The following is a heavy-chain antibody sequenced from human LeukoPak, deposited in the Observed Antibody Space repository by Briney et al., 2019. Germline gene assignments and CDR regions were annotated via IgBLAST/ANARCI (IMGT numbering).Heavy chain of an antibody. CDR3: ARVYETNGYLY. D-gene: IGHD3-22*01. V-gene: IGHV3-23*01. CDR2: ISGGSGST. J-gene: IGHJ4*02. Sequence: GGSLRLSCAASGFTFSSYAMSWVRQAPGKGLAWVSTISGGSGSTYCADSVKGRFTISRDNSKNTLYLQMNSLRDEDTAVYYWARVYETNGYLYWGQGSLVTVSS. CDR1: GFTFSSYA.